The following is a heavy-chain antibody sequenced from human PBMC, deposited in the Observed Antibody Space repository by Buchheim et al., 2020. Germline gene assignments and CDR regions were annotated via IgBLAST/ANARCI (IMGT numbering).Heavy chain of an antibody. Sequence: VQLVESGGGVVQPGRSLRLSCAASGFTFSSYGMHWVRQAPGKGLEWVAVISYDGSNKYYADSVKGRFTISRDNSKSKLYLQMNSLRAEDTAVYYCAKETSIAVAGKDYWYFDLWGRGTL. CDR2: ISYDGSNK. J-gene: IGHJ2*01. V-gene: IGHV3-30*18. D-gene: IGHD6-19*01. CDR3: AKETSIAVAGKDYWYFDL. CDR1: GFTFSSYG.